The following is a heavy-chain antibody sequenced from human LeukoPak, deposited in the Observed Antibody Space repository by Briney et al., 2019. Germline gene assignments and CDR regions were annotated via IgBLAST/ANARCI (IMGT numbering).Heavy chain of an antibody. D-gene: IGHD2/OR15-2a*01. CDR1: GFTFSNYA. CDR3: RYFLPHFDY. CDR2: ISGSGGDT. J-gene: IGHJ4*02. Sequence: GGSLRLSCAASGFTFSNYAMNWVRQAPGKGLEWVSAISGSGGDTYYADSVKGRFTISRDNSKNTLYLQVNSLRAEDTAVYYCRYFLPHFDYWGQGTLVTVSS. V-gene: IGHV3-23*01.